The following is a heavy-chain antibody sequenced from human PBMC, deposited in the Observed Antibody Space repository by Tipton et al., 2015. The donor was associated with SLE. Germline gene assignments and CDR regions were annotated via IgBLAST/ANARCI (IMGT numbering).Heavy chain of an antibody. V-gene: IGHV3-23*03. CDR3: TTLVTKLGPDY. CDR1: GFTFSSYA. D-gene: IGHD3-16*01. CDR2: VYSGRST. J-gene: IGHJ4*02. Sequence: GSLRLSCAASGFTFSSYAMAWVRQAPGKGLEWVSVVYSGRSTYYADSVKGRFTISRDDSKNTVYMHMNSLRPEDTAIYYCTTLVTKLGPDYWGQGTPVTVSS.